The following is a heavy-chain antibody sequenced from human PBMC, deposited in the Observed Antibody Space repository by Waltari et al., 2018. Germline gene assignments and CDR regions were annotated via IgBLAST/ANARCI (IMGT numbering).Heavy chain of an antibody. D-gene: IGHD2-21*02. CDR2: IRSKANGETT. J-gene: IGHJ4*02. CDR3: TRASSNIVVVTRHFDY. Sequence: EVQLVESGGGLVQPGRSLRLSCTASGFPFGDYGLNWFRQAPGKGLEWVGFIRSKANGETTDYAASVKGRFSISRDDSKSIAYLQMNSLKVEDTAVYYCTRASSNIVVVTRHFDYWGQGTLVTVSS. V-gene: IGHV3-49*03. CDR1: GFPFGDYG.